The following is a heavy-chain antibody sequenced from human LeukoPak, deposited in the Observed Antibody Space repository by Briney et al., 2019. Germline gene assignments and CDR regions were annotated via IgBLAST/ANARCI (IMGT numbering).Heavy chain of an antibody. V-gene: IGHV4-61*02. CDR3: ARFPVPPVEDAFDI. CDR2: IYTSGST. D-gene: IGHD2-2*01. J-gene: IGHJ3*02. CDR1: GGSISSGSYY. Sequence: SQTLSLTCTVSGGSISSGSYYWSWIRQPAGKGLEWIGRIYTSGSTNYNPSLKSRVTISVDTSKNQFSLKLSSVTAADTAVYYCARFPVPPVEDAFDIWGQGTMVTVSS.